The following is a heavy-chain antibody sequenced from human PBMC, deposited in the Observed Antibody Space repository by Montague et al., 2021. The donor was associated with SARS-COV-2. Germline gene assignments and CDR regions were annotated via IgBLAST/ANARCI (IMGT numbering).Heavy chain of an antibody. CDR3: VREGAVVGARRTFDI. D-gene: IGHD1-26*01. Sequence: SETLSLTCTISGGSISSRSYYWGWIRQPPGKGLEWIGGIYYSGNTYYNPSLKSRVTISVDPSKNQFSLKLTSVTAADTAVYFCVREGAVVGARRTFDIWGQGTMVTVSS. V-gene: IGHV4-39*07. CDR1: GGSISSRSYY. J-gene: IGHJ3*02. CDR2: IYYSGNT.